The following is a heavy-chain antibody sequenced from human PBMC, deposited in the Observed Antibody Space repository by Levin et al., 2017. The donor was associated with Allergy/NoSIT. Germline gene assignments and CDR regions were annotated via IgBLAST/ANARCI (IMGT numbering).Heavy chain of an antibody. Sequence: GESLKISCQAFGYNFGSYWIGWVRHLPGKDLEWMGVIYPGDSDTKYSPSFQGQVTISADKSITTAYLHWGSLKASDSAIFYCAGSRMARENDVFDIWGQGTMVTVSS. CDR2: IYPGDSDT. CDR1: GYNFGSYW. V-gene: IGHV5-51*01. J-gene: IGHJ3*02. D-gene: IGHD1-26*01. CDR3: AGSRMARENDVFDI.